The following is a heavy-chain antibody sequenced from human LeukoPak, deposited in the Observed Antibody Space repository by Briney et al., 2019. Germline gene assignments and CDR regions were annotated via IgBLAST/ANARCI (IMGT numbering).Heavy chain of an antibody. V-gene: IGHV4-34*01. CDR3: ARGDILTGYSY. Sequence: SETLSLTCAVYGGSFRGYYWSWIRQPPGKGLEWIGEINHRGSTKYNPSLKSRVTISVGTSKTQFSLNLRSATAADTAVYYCARGDILTGYSYWGQGTLVTVSS. J-gene: IGHJ4*02. CDR1: GGSFRGYY. D-gene: IGHD3-9*01. CDR2: INHRGST.